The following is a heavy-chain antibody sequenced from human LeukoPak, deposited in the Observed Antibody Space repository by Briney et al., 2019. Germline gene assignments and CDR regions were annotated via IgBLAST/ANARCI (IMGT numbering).Heavy chain of an antibody. CDR2: IYYSGST. CDR3: ARERIAAAGTNYYYGMDV. Sequence: PSETLSLTCTVSGGSINSYYWSWIRQPPGKGLEWIGYIYYSGSTNYNPSLKSRVTISVDTSKNQFSLKLSSVTAADTAVYYCARERIAAAGTNYYYGMDVWGQGTTVTVSS. D-gene: IGHD6-13*01. CDR1: GGSINSYY. J-gene: IGHJ6*02. V-gene: IGHV4-59*01.